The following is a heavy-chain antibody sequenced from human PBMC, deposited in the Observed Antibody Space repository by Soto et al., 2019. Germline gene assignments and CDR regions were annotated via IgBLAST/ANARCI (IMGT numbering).Heavy chain of an antibody. CDR1: GYTFTSYA. CDR2: INAGNGNT. J-gene: IGHJ5*02. Sequence: GASVKVSCKASGYTFTSYAMHWVRQAPGQRLEWMGWINAGNGNTKYSQKFQGRVTITRDTSASTAYMELSSLRSEDTAVYYCARDGPGLAAAGIHWFDPWGQGTLVTVSS. V-gene: IGHV1-3*01. CDR3: ARDGPGLAAAGIHWFDP. D-gene: IGHD6-13*01.